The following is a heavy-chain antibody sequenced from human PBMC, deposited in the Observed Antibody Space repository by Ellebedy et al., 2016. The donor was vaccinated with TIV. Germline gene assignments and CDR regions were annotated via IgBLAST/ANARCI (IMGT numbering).Heavy chain of an antibody. CDR2: IIVGSGNT. CDR1: GFTFSSSA. J-gene: IGHJ4*02. Sequence: SVKVSXXASGFTFSSSAVQWVRQARGQRLEWIGWIIVGSGNTNYAQNFQERVTITRDMSTSTAYMELSSLRSEDTAVYYCAADIVVVPVARTLEFDYWGQGTLVTVSS. CDR3: AADIVVVPVARTLEFDY. D-gene: IGHD2-2*01. V-gene: IGHV1-58*01.